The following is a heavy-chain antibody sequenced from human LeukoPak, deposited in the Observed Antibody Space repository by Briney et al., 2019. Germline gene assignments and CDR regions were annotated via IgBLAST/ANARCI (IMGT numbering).Heavy chain of an antibody. CDR2: IYYSGST. J-gene: IGHJ3*02. Sequence: PSETLSLTCTVSGGSISSSSYYWGWIRQPPGKGLEWIGSIYYSGSTYYNPSLKSRVTISVDTSKNQFSLKLSSVTAADTAVYYCARHSVVSCSSSSCRRDAFDIWGQGTMVTVSS. CDR3: ARHSVVSCSSSSCRRDAFDI. CDR1: GGSISSSSYY. V-gene: IGHV4-39*01. D-gene: IGHD2-2*01.